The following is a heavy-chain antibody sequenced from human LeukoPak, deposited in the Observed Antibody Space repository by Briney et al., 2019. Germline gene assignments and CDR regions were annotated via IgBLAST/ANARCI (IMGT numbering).Heavy chain of an antibody. CDR2: INSDGSST. J-gene: IGHJ3*02. CDR1: GFTFSSYW. CDR3: ANGASGWYSAFDI. Sequence: PGGSLRLSCAASGFTFSSYWMHWVRQAPGKGLVWVSRINSDGSSTSYADSVKGRFTISRDNAKNTLYLQMNSLRAEDTAVYYCANGASGWYSAFDIWGQGTMVTVSS. D-gene: IGHD6-19*01. V-gene: IGHV3-74*01.